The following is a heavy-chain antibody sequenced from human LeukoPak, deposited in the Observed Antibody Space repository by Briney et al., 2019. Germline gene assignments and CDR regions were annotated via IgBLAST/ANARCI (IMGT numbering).Heavy chain of an antibody. CDR2: VYFDGST. J-gene: IGHJ5*02. Sequence: SETLSLTCSVSGGSVTSGTYHWGWIRQPPGKGLEWIGSVYFDGSTHHNPTLQSRVTISVDTSKNQFSLRLSSVTAADTAPYYCARDHYYDGRGRFDPWGQGTLVTVSS. V-gene: IGHV4-39*07. D-gene: IGHD3-16*01. CDR3: ARDHYYDGRGRFDP. CDR1: GGSVTSGTYH.